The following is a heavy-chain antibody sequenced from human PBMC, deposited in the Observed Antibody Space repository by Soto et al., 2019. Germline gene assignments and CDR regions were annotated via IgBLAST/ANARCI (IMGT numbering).Heavy chain of an antibody. Sequence: ASVKVSCKASGGTFSSYAISWVRQAPGQGLEWMGGIIPIFGTANYAQKFQGRVTITADESTSTAYMELSSLRSEDTAVYYCARDRPITMIPDNWFDPWGQGTLVTVSS. CDR2: IIPIFGTA. J-gene: IGHJ5*02. CDR1: GGTFSSYA. V-gene: IGHV1-69*13. CDR3: ARDRPITMIPDNWFDP. D-gene: IGHD3-22*01.